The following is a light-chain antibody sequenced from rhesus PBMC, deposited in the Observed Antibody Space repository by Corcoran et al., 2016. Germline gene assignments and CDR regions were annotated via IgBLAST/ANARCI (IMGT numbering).Light chain of an antibody. V-gene: IGKV3-10*01. Sequence: QVILTQSPATLSLSPGERATLSCRASQSVSSYLAWYQQKPGQAPRRLNYGASSRATGIPDRFSGSGSGTDFTRTISSLEPEDVGVYHCYQHSSGYSFGQGTKVEIK. J-gene: IGKJ2*01. CDR1: QSVSSY. CDR2: GAS. CDR3: YQHSSGYS.